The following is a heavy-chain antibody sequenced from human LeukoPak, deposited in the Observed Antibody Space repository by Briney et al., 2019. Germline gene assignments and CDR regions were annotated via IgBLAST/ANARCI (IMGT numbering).Heavy chain of an antibody. V-gene: IGHV3-74*01. CDR1: GFSFSGYY. CDR3: ARDGYAYGYFDD. J-gene: IGHJ4*02. D-gene: IGHD5-18*01. CDR2: INGDGSTT. Sequence: PGGSLRLSCAASGFSFSGYYMQWVRQAPGKGLVWVSRINGDGSTTNYADSVKGRFTISRDNAKNTLYLQMNSLRADDTAVYYCARDGYAYGYFDDWGQGSLVTVSS.